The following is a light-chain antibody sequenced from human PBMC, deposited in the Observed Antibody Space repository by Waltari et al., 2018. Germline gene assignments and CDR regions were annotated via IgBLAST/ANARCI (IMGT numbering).Light chain of an antibody. CDR2: EAS. Sequence: EIVVTQSPATLSLSPGEGATLSCRPSERVSSNLAWFQRKDGQPPRLVIFEASSRAADTPARFSGGGSGTDYTLSISSLEPEDFATYYCQQRSAWPTTFGQGTRLEI. V-gene: IGKV3-11*01. CDR1: ERVSSN. J-gene: IGKJ5*01. CDR3: QQRSAWPTT.